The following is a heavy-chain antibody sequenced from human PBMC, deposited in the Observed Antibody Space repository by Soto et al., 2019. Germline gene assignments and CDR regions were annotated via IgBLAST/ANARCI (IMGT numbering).Heavy chain of an antibody. D-gene: IGHD3-10*01. CDR2: IYNDGTT. J-gene: IGHJ6*02. CDR1: GLSVRNNY. V-gene: IGHV3-53*01. CDR3: VRPLPSGRNYGMDV. Sequence: GGSLRLSCTASGLSVRNNYMSWVRQAPGMGLEWVSVIYNDGTTYYADSVKGRFTLSRDTSKNTLSLQMDSLRAEDTAVYYCVRPLPSGRNYGMDVWGQGTTVTVSS.